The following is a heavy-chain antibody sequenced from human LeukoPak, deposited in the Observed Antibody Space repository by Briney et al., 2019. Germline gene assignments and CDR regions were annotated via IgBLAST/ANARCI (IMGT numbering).Heavy chain of an antibody. Sequence: GGSLRLSCAVSGFTFSGYGMHWVRQAPGKGLEWVANIKQDGSEKYYVDSVEGRFTISRDNAKNSLYLQMNSLRAEDTAVYYCAKYSDYDLNYWGQGTLVTVSS. J-gene: IGHJ4*02. V-gene: IGHV3-7*03. CDR3: AKYSDYDLNY. CDR2: IKQDGSEK. CDR1: GFTFSGYG. D-gene: IGHD5-12*01.